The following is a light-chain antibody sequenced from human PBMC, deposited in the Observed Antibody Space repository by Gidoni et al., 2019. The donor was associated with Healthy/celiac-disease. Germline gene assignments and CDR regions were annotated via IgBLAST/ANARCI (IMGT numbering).Light chain of an antibody. CDR3: QQRSNWPVT. CDR1: QSVSSH. V-gene: IGKV3-11*01. J-gene: IGKJ4*01. Sequence: EMALTQSPATLSLSPGERATLSCRASQSVSSHLAWYQQKPGQAPRLLIYDASNRATGIPARFSGSGSGTDFTLTISSLEPEDFAVYYCQQRSNWPVTCGGGTKVEIK. CDR2: DAS.